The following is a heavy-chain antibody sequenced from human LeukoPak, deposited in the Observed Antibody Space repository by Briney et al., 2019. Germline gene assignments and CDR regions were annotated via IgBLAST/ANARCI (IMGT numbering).Heavy chain of an antibody. D-gene: IGHD6-6*01. CDR1: GYTFTGYY. J-gene: IGHJ3*02. V-gene: IGHV1-2*06. Sequence: ASVKVSCKASGYTFTGYYMHWVRQAPGQGLEWMGRINPNSGGTNYAQKFQGRVTMTRDTSISTAYMELSRLRSDDTAVYYCARDPEGSSDAFDNWGQGTMVTVSS. CDR2: INPNSGGT. CDR3: ARDPEGSSDAFDN.